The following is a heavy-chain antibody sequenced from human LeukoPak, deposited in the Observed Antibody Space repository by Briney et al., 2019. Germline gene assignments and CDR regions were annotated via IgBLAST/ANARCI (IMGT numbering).Heavy chain of an antibody. D-gene: IGHD4-17*01. Sequence: PSETLSLXCTVSGGSISSYYWSWIRQPAGKGLEWIGRIYTSGSTNYNPSLKSRVTMSVDTSKNQFSLKLSSVTAADTAVYYCARDYGDPRGYWFDPWGQGTLVTVSS. CDR3: ARDYGDPRGYWFDP. V-gene: IGHV4-4*07. J-gene: IGHJ5*02. CDR1: GGSISSYY. CDR2: IYTSGST.